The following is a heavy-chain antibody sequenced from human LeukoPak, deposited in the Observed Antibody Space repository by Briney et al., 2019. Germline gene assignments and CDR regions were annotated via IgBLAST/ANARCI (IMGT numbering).Heavy chain of an antibody. J-gene: IGHJ4*02. V-gene: IGHV3-48*01. D-gene: IGHD3-10*01. CDR3: AREPSGVLGLDC. Sequence: GGSLLLSCVASGFTFSTYSMNWVRQAPGKGLEWVSYISSGSSPIYYADSLRGRFTISRDNAKNSLFLQMNSLRAEDTAVYYCAREPSGVLGLDCWGQGTLVAVSS. CDR2: ISSGSSPI. CDR1: GFTFSTYS.